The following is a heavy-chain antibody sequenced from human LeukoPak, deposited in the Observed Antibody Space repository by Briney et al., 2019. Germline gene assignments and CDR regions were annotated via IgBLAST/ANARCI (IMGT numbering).Heavy chain of an antibody. CDR3: ARDLRIGSRSSWSYN. CDR2: IYYRGST. CDR1: GGAISSCNYY. Sequence: SETLSLTCTVSGGAISSCNYYGGWMRQPPGKGLEWIGSIYYRGSTYYNPSLQSRVTISKDTSKNYFSLKLSSVTAADTAAYYCARDLRIGSRSSWSYNCGQGTLVTVSS. D-gene: IGHD6-13*01. V-gene: IGHV4-39*02. J-gene: IGHJ4*02.